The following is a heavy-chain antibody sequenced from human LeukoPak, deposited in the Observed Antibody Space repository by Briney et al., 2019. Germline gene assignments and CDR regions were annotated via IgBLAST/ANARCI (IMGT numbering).Heavy chain of an antibody. Sequence: PGGSLRLSCAASGFTVTTDFMGWVRQAPGKGLQWVSVTYSGGTTFYAGSVEGRFIISRDNSKNTLYLQMDSLGAEDTAFYYWARARNQRNCVGDCYPYCYFDLWGRGTRSLSPQ. J-gene: IGHJ2*01. CDR1: GFTVTTDF. CDR3: ARARNQRNCVGDCYPYCYFDL. CDR2: TYSGGTT. V-gene: IGHV3-66*01. D-gene: IGHD2-21*02.